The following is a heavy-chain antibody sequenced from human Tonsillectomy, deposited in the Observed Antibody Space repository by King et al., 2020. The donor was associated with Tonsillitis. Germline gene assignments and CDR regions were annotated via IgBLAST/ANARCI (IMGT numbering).Heavy chain of an antibody. CDR3: AKDTRDVLRSFDSPSHAFDI. Sequence: VQLVESGGGLVQPGGSLRLSCAASGFTFSSYAMSWVRQAPGKGLEWVSVISGSGGSTYYADSVQGRFTISRDNSKNTQYLQMNSLRAEDTAVYYCAKDTRDVLRSFDSPSHAFDIWGQGTMVTVSS. J-gene: IGHJ3*02. D-gene: IGHD3-9*01. V-gene: IGHV3-23*04. CDR1: GFTFSSYA. CDR2: ISGSGGST.